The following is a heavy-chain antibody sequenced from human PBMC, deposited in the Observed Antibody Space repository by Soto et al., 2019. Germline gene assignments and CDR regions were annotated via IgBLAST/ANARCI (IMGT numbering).Heavy chain of an antibody. D-gene: IGHD6-13*01. Sequence: ASVKVSCKASGYPLTAKYLHWVRQAPGQGLEWMGWINPSSGGTKEAQKFRGRVTMTRDTSISAAYMELSRLTSDDTAVYYCARGGRSWTEWFEPWGQGTLVNVS. CDR3: ARGGRSWTEWFEP. CDR1: GYPLTAKY. J-gene: IGHJ5*02. CDR2: INPSSGGT. V-gene: IGHV1-2*02.